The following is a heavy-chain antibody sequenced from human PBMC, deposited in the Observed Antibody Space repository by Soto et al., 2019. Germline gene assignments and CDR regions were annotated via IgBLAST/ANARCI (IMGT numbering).Heavy chain of an antibody. D-gene: IGHD6-13*01. Sequence: GGSLRLSCAASGFTFDDYAMHWVGQVPGKGLEWVSGINWNSGSIGYGDSVKGRFAISRDNAKNSLHLQMNSLSAEDTAFYYCVKDESINWYSGHFRHWGQGTLGTVSS. CDR3: VKDESINWYSGHFRH. CDR1: GFTFDDYA. J-gene: IGHJ1*01. V-gene: IGHV3-9*01. CDR2: INWNSGSI.